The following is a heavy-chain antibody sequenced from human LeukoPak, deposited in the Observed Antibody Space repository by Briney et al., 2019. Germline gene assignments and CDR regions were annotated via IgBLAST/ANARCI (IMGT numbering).Heavy chain of an antibody. CDR3: ARDKDSSSWYWYGTDV. CDR1: GFTFSSYW. Sequence: PGGSLRLSCAASGFTFSSYWMHWVRQAPGKGLVWVSRINSDGSSTIYADSVKGRFTISRDNAKNTLYLQMNSLRAEDTAVYYCARDKDSSSWYWYGTDVWGQGTTVTVSS. V-gene: IGHV3-74*01. CDR2: INSDGSST. D-gene: IGHD6-13*01. J-gene: IGHJ6*02.